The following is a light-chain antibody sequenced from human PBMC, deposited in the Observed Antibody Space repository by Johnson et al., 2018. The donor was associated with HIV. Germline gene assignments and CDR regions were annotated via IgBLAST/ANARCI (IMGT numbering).Light chain of an antibody. CDR1: SSNIGNNF. CDR3: GTWDSSLSVYV. V-gene: IGLV1-51*01. CDR2: DNN. Sequence: QSVLTQPPSVSAAPGQKVTISCSGSSSNIGNNFVSWYQQLPGRAPKLLIYDNNKRPSGIPDRFSGSKSGTSATLGITGLQTGDEADYYCGTWDSSLSVYVFATGTKVTVL. J-gene: IGLJ1*01.